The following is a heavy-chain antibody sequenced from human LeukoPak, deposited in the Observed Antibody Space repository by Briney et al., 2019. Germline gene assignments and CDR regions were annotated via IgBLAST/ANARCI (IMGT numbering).Heavy chain of an antibody. J-gene: IGHJ6*03. Sequence: GESLRLSCAASGFTFSSYAMTWVRQAPGKGLEWVSSITGSGGSTYYVDSVKGRFTISRDNSKNTLCVQMNSLRADDTAEYYCAKHSGRDSIYFYMDVWGKGTTVTVSS. CDR3: AKHSGRDSIYFYMDV. D-gene: IGHD5-12*01. CDR2: ITGSGGST. CDR1: GFTFSSYA. V-gene: IGHV3-23*01.